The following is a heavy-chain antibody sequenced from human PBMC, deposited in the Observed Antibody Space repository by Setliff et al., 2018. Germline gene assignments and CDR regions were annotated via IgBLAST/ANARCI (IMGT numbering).Heavy chain of an antibody. CDR2: ISAYNGYI. V-gene: IGHV1-18*01. Sequence: ASVQVSCKASGYAFGSSGISWVRQAPGQGLEWMGWISAYNGYIVYAQKFQGRVTMTTDTSTTTAYMEVRSLRSDDTAVYYCARDRKEIVVKPPAASLDYWGQGTQVTVSS. D-gene: IGHD2-2*01. CDR3: ARDRKEIVVKPPAASLDY. J-gene: IGHJ4*02. CDR1: GYAFGSSG.